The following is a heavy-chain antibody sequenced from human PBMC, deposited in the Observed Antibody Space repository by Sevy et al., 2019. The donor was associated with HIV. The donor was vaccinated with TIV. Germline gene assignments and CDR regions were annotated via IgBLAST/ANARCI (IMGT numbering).Heavy chain of an antibody. CDR3: AREGSPYDTYYYYYGMDV. D-gene: IGHD5-12*01. CDR2: IKQDGSEK. Sequence: GGYLRLSCAASGFTFNSYWMSWVRQAPGKGLEWVANIKQDGSEKYYVDSVKGRFTISRDNSQISLFLQMNTLRAEDTAVYYCAREGSPYDTYYYYYGMDVWGQGTTVTVSS. J-gene: IGHJ6*02. CDR1: GFTFNSYW. V-gene: IGHV3-7*01.